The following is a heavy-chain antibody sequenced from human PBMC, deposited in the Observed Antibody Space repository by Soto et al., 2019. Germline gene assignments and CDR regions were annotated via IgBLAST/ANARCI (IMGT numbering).Heavy chain of an antibody. CDR1: GYTFTSYG. CDR2: ISAYNGNT. Sequence: VASVKVSCKASGYTFTSYGISWVRQAPGQGLEWMGWISAYNGNTNYAQKLQGRVTMTTDTSTSTAYMELRSLRSDDTAVYYCARDGDIVVVPALNWFDPLGQGTLVTVSS. V-gene: IGHV1-18*04. CDR3: ARDGDIVVVPALNWFDP. J-gene: IGHJ5*02. D-gene: IGHD2-2*01.